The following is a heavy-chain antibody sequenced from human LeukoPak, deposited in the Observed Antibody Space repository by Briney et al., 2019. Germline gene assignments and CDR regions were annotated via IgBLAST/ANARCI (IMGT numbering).Heavy chain of an antibody. Sequence: GGSLRLSCAASGFTFNTYWMRWVRQAPGKGLEWVANIKRDGSEKYYVDSVKGRFTISRDNAKNSLYLQINSLRAEDTAVYYCARDMYISSWSFDYWGQGTLATVSS. CDR3: ARDMYISSWSFDY. CDR2: IKRDGSEK. V-gene: IGHV3-7*01. CDR1: GFTFNTYW. J-gene: IGHJ4*02. D-gene: IGHD6-13*01.